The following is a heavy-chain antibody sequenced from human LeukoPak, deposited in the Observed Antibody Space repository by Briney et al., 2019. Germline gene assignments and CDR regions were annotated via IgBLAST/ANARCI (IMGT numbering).Heavy chain of an antibody. V-gene: IGHV3-33*06. CDR2: IWYDGSNK. D-gene: IGHD1-7*01. CDR3: AKERLELRSLDY. Sequence: GGSLRLSCAASGFTFSSYGVHWVRQAPGKGLEWVAVIWYDGSNKYYADSVKGRFTISRDNSKNTLYLQMNSLRAEDTAVYYCAKERLELRSLDYWGQGTLVTVSS. J-gene: IGHJ4*02. CDR1: GFTFSSYG.